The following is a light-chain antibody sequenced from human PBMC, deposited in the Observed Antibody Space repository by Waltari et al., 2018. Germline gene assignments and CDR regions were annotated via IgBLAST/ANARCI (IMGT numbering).Light chain of an antibody. CDR2: GAS. CDR1: QSVSSN. Sequence: EIVMTQSPATLSVSPGERATLSCSASQSVSSNLAWYQQKPGQAPRLLIYGASTRATGIPARFSGSGSGTEFTLTISSLQSEDFAVYYCQQYNNWPPAWTFGQGTKGEIK. CDR3: QQYNNWPPAWT. J-gene: IGKJ1*01. V-gene: IGKV3-15*01.